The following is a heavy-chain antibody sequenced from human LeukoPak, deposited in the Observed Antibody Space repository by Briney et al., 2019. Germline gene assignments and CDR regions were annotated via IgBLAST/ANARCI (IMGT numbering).Heavy chain of an antibody. CDR3: ARVVLRYFDWLLY. CDR1: GYTFTSYD. CDR2: MNPNSGNT. V-gene: IGHV1-8*01. J-gene: IGHJ4*02. D-gene: IGHD3-9*01. Sequence: ASVKVSCKASGYTFTSYDINWVRQATGQGLEWTGWMNPNSGNTGYAQKFQGRVTMTRNTSISTAYMELSSLRSEDTAVYYCARVVLRYFDWLLYWGQGTLVTVSS.